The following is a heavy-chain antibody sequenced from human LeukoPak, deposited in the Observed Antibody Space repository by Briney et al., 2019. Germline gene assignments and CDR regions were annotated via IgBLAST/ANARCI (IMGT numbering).Heavy chain of an antibody. V-gene: IGHV3-48*03. CDR1: GFTFSSYE. CDR2: ISSSGSTI. J-gene: IGHJ4*02. CDR3: AKLYGSGTYNNYFHY. D-gene: IGHD3-10*01. Sequence: GGSLRLSYAASGFTFSSYEMNWVRQAPGKGLEWVSYISSSGSTIYSADSVRGRFTISRDNSRNTLYLQMNTLSPDDTAVYYCAKLYGSGTYNNYFHYWGQGTLVTVSS.